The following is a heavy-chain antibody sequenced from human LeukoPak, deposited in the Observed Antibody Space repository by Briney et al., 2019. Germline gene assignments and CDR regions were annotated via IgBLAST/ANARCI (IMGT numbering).Heavy chain of an antibody. D-gene: IGHD3-10*01. CDR2: ISDSGGST. V-gene: IGHV3-23*01. CDR3: AKDPGVYGSGSYPTYFDY. J-gene: IGHJ4*02. Sequence: GGSLRLSCAASGFTFSSYAMNWVRQAPGKGLEWVSSISDSGGSTYYADSVKGRFTFSRDNSKNTLYLQMNSLRAEDTAAYYCAKDPGVYGSGSYPTYFDYWGQGTLVTVSS. CDR1: GFTFSSYA.